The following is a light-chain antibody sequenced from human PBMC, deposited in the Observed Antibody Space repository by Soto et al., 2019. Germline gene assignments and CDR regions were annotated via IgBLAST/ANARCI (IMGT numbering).Light chain of an antibody. J-gene: IGKJ5*01. CDR3: QQYNTYST. V-gene: IGKV1-5*01. Sequence: DIQMAHSPSTLSAAGGDSGTSTCRASQNIRNWLAWYQQKPGKAPNPLIYDASSLKSGAPARFSGSGSGTEFTLTISSLQPDDFATYYRQQYNTYSTFGQGTRLEIK. CDR1: QNIRNW. CDR2: DAS.